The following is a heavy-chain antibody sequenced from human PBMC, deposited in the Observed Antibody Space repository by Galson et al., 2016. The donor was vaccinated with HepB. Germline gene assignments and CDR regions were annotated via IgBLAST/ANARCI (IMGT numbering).Heavy chain of an antibody. D-gene: IGHD1-1*01. CDR2: ITGADADT. CDR3: ARERTKLEFDP. Sequence: SLRLSCAATGFTLRTYAMSWVRQGPGKGLEWVSGITGADADTYYADAVKGRFTISRDNSKNTLYLQMKSLRAEDTAIYYCARERTKLEFDPWGQGTLVTVSS. V-gene: IGHV3-23*01. J-gene: IGHJ5*02. CDR1: GFTLRTYA.